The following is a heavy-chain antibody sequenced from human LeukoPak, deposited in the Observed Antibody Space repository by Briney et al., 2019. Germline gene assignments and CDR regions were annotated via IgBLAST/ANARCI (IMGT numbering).Heavy chain of an antibody. D-gene: IGHD6-13*01. CDR2: ISGSGGST. Sequence: GGSLRLSCAASGFTFSGYAMSWVRQAPGKGLEWVSAISGSGGSTYYADSVKGRFTISRDNSKNTLYLQMNSLRAEDTAVYYCARGSWSNEFDYWGQGTLVTVSS. CDR1: GFTFSGYA. CDR3: ARGSWSNEFDY. J-gene: IGHJ4*02. V-gene: IGHV3-23*01.